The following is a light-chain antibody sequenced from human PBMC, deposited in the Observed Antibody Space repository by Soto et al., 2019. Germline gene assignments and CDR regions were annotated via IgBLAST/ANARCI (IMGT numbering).Light chain of an antibody. J-gene: IGLJ2*01. CDR2: DVS. Sequence: QSALTQPASVSGSPGQSITISCTGTSSDIGGYNYVSWYQQHSGKAPKLMIYDVSNRPSGVSNRFSGSKSGNTASLTISGFQAEDEADYYCSSYTSSSTPVVFGGGTKLTVL. V-gene: IGLV2-14*01. CDR1: SSDIGGYNY. CDR3: SSYTSSSTPVV.